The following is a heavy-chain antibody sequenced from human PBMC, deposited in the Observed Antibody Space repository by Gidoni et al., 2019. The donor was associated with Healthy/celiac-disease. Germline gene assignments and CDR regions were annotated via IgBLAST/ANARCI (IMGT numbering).Heavy chain of an antibody. D-gene: IGHD1-26*01. CDR1: GGSFSGYY. CDR3: SRGVVGGDY. J-gene: IGHJ4*02. Sequence: QVQLQQWGAGLLKPSETLSLTCAVYGGSFSGYYWRLIRQPRGKGLEWIGEINHSGSTNYNPSLTSRLTISVDTSKNQFSLKLCSVTAADTAVYYCSRGVVGGDYWGQGTLVTVSS. CDR2: INHSGST. V-gene: IGHV4-34*01.